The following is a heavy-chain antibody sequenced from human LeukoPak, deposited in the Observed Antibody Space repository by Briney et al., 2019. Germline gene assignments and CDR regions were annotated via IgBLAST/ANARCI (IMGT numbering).Heavy chain of an antibody. CDR1: GDTFTSYD. Sequence: ASVKVSCKASGDTFTSYDITWVRQAPGQGLEWMGIINPSGGSTSYAQKFQGRVTMTRDTSTSTVYMELSSLRSEDTAVYYCARDTLAYCGGDCSGDDYWGQGTLVTVSS. D-gene: IGHD2-21*02. CDR2: INPSGGST. J-gene: IGHJ4*02. CDR3: ARDTLAYCGGDCSGDDY. V-gene: IGHV1-46*01.